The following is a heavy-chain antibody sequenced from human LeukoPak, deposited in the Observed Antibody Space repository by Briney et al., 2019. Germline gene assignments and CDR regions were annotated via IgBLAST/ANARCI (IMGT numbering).Heavy chain of an antibody. CDR3: AKGPIQDYGDFYFDY. D-gene: IGHD4-17*01. Sequence: GGSLRLSCSASGFPFSSFVMHWVRQAPGKGLEWVAYIQFHGASRFYADSVKGRFTISRDNSKTTQYLQMNNLRPEDTAVYYCAKGPIQDYGDFYFDYGGQGAVVTVSP. J-gene: IGHJ4*02. CDR1: GFPFSSFV. CDR2: IQFHGASR. V-gene: IGHV3-30*02.